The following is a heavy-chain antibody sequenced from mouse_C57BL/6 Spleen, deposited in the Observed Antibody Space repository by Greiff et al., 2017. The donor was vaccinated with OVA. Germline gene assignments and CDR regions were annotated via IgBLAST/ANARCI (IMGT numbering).Heavy chain of an antibody. V-gene: IGHV14-2*01. CDR3: ARGYPGGYFDV. CDR2: IDPEDGDT. CDR1: GFNIKDYY. Sequence: EVQLQQSGAELVKPGASVKLSCTASGFNIKDYYMHWVKQRPEQGLEWIGRIDPEDGDTKYAPKFQGKATITADTSSNTAYLQLSSLTSEDTAVYYCARGYPGGYFDVWGTGTTVTVSS. J-gene: IGHJ1*03. D-gene: IGHD2-2*01.